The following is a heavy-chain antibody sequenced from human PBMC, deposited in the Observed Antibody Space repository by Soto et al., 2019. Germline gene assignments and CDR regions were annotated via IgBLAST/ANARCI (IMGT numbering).Heavy chain of an antibody. CDR3: ARHRYYYDSSGYYSEGYNWFDP. J-gene: IGHJ5*02. D-gene: IGHD3-22*01. CDR2: INHSGST. Sequence: PSETLSLTCTVSGGSISGYYWSWIRQPPGKGLEWIGEINHSGSTNYNPSLKSRVTISVDTSKNQFSLKLSSVTAADTAVYYCARHRYYYDSSGYYSEGYNWFDPWGQGTLVTVS. V-gene: IGHV4-34*01. CDR1: GGSISGYY.